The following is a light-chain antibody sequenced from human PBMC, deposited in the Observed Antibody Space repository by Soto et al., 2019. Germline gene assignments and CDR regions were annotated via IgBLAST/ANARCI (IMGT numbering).Light chain of an antibody. Sequence: QSVLTQPASVSGSPRQSITISCTGTTNDIGAFNYVSWYQQHPGKAPKLILYEVTNRPSGVSNRFSGSKSGNTASLTISGLQAEDEADYYCSSYTSTSTRVFGGGTKLTVL. J-gene: IGLJ2*01. CDR3: SSYTSTSTRV. V-gene: IGLV2-14*01. CDR2: EVT. CDR1: TNDIGAFNY.